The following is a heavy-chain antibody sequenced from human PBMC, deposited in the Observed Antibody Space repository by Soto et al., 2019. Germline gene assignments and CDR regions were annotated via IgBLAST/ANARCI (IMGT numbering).Heavy chain of an antibody. Sequence: GGSLRLSCTASGFTFGDYAMSWFRQAPGKGLEWVGFIRSKAYGGTTEYAASVKGRFTISRDDSKSIVYLQMNSLKTEDTAVYYFTRALGQEQWLVQSNWFDPWGQGTLVTVSS. J-gene: IGHJ5*02. CDR3: TRALGQEQWLVQSNWFDP. D-gene: IGHD6-19*01. CDR2: IRSKAYGGTT. V-gene: IGHV3-49*03. CDR1: GFTFGDYA.